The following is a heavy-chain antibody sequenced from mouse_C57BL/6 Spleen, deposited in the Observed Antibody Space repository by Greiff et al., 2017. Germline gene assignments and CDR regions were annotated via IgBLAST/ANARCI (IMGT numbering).Heavy chain of an antibody. D-gene: IGHD2-3*01. J-gene: IGHJ4*01. Sequence: EVMLVESGGGLVKPGGSLKLSCAASGFTFSSYAMSWVRQTPEKRLEWVATISDGGSYTYYPDNVKGRFTISRDNAKNNLYLQMSHLKSEDTAMYYCARLDGYLDYWGQGTSVTVSS. CDR2: ISDGGSYT. V-gene: IGHV5-4*03. CDR3: ARLDGYLDY. CDR1: GFTFSSYA.